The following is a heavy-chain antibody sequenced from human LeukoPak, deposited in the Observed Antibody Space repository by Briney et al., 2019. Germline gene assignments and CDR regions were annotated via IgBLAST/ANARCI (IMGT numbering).Heavy chain of an antibody. V-gene: IGHV1-18*01. CDR2: ISAYNGNT. CDR3: ARGWGGYRYDFDY. Sequence: ASVNVSFKASGYTFTSYGISWVRQAPGQGLEWMGWISAYNGNTNYEQKLQGRVTMTTDPSTSTAYMELRSLKSDDTAVYYCARGWGGYRYDFDYWGQGTLVTVSS. D-gene: IGHD3-16*02. J-gene: IGHJ4*02. CDR1: GYTFTSYG.